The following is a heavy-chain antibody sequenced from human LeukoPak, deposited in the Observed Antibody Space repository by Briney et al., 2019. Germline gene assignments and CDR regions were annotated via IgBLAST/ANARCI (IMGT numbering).Heavy chain of an antibody. Sequence: GGSLRLSCAASGFIFSDYWMNWVRQVPGKGLEWVANINEVGTKEDYVDSVRGRSTISRDNTKNTLYLQMNSLRAEDTALYYCATRESSMARTFWGQGTLVTVSS. CDR1: GFIFSDYW. CDR2: INEVGTKE. D-gene: IGHD3-10*01. J-gene: IGHJ4*02. V-gene: IGHV3-7*01. CDR3: ATRESSMARTF.